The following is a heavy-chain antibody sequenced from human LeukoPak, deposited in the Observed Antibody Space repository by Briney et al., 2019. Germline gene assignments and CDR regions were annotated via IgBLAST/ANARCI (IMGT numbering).Heavy chain of an antibody. J-gene: IGHJ3*02. CDR2: ISAYNGNT. CDR3: ASSLCGGSCRDAFDI. D-gene: IGHD2-15*01. CDR1: GYTFTSYG. V-gene: IGHV1-18*01. Sequence: ASVKVSCKASGYTFTSYGISWVRQAPGQGLEWMGWISAYNGNTNYAQKLQGRVTMTTDTSTSTAYMELRSLRSDDTAVYYCASSLCGGSCRDAFDIWGQGTMVTVSS.